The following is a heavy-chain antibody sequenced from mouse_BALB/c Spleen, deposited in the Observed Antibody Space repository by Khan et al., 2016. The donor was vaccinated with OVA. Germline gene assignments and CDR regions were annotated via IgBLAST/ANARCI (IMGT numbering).Heavy chain of an antibody. CDR2: IWGGGGT. J-gene: IGHJ4*01. V-gene: IGHV2-6-4*01. CDR1: GFSLSRYN. CDR3: ARAYYRYDGYYAMDY. D-gene: IGHD2-14*01. Sequence: VQLQESGPGLVAPSQSLSITCTVSGFSLSRYNIHWVRQPPGKGLEWLGMIWGGGGTDYTSTLKSRLSISKDNSKNQVFLKMNSLQTDDTAMYFCARAYYRYDGYYAMDYWGQGTSVTGSS.